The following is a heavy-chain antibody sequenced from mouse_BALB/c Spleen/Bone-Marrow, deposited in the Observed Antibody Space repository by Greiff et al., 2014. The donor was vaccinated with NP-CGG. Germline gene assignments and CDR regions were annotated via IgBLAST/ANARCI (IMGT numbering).Heavy chain of an antibody. CDR3: ARGNPLYAMDY. CDR2: INPSTGYT. D-gene: IGHD2-1*01. Sequence: QVQLQQPGAELAKPGASVKMYCKASGYTFTSYWMHWVKQRPGQGLEWIGYINPSTGYTDYNQKFNDKATLTADKSSSTAYMQLSSLTSKDSAVYYCARGNPLYAMDYWGQGTSVTVSS. CDR1: GYTFTSYW. V-gene: IGHV1-7*01. J-gene: IGHJ4*01.